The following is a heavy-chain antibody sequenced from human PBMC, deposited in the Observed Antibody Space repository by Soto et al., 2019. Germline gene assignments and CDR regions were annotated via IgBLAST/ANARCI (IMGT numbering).Heavy chain of an antibody. J-gene: IGHJ4*02. CDR2: ISYDGSNK. CDR3: AKGAYCSGGSCYIKGFDY. CDR1: GFTFSSYG. Sequence: SLRLSCAASGFTFSSYGMHWVRQAPGKGLEWVAVISYDGSNKYYADSVKGRFTISRDNSKNTLYLQMNSLRAEDTAVYYCAKGAYCSGGSCYIKGFDYWGQGTLVTVSS. D-gene: IGHD2-15*01. V-gene: IGHV3-30*18.